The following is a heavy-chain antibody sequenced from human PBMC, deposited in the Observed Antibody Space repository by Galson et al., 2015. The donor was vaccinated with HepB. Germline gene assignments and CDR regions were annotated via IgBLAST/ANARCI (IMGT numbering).Heavy chain of an antibody. D-gene: IGHD2-2*01. J-gene: IGHJ6*03. CDR2: ISGSGGST. V-gene: IGHV3-23*01. CDR1: GFTFSSYA. CDR3: AKALGYCSSTSCRSYYYYYYMDV. Sequence: SLRLSCAASGFTFSSYAMSWVRQAPGKGLEWVSAISGSGGSTYYADSVKGRFTISRDNSKNTLYLQMNSLRAEDTAVYYCAKALGYCSSTSCRSYYYYYYMDVWGKGTTVTVSS.